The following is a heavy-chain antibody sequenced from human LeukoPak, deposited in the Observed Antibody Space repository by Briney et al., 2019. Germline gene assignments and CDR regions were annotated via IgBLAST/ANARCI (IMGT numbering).Heavy chain of an antibody. CDR2: ISSSSSTI. J-gene: IGHJ3*02. Sequence: GGSLRLSCAASGFNFSSYSMNLVRQAPGKGKEWDSYISSSSSTIYYADSVKGRFTISRDNAKNSLYLQMNSLRDEDTAVYYCARDSLYPMVTPRGAFDIWGQGTMVTVSS. CDR1: GFNFSSYS. CDR3: ARDSLYPMVTPRGAFDI. V-gene: IGHV3-48*02. D-gene: IGHD5-18*01.